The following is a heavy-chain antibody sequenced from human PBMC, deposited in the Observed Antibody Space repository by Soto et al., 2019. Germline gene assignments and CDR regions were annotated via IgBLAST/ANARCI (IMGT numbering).Heavy chain of an antibody. CDR2: ITGSGSST. V-gene: IGHV3-23*01. J-gene: IGHJ4*02. Sequence: EVQLLDSGGGLVQPGGSLRLSCAASGFTFSTYAMSWVRQAPGKGLEWVSTITGSGSSTYYADSVKGRFTISRDNSKITLSLQMNSLRAEDTAVYYCAKDLYGDYGGVDYWGQGTLVTVSS. CDR3: AKDLYGDYGGVDY. D-gene: IGHD4-17*01. CDR1: GFTFSTYA.